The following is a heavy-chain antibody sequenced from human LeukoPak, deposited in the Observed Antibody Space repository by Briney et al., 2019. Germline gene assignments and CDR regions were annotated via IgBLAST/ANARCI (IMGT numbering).Heavy chain of an antibody. V-gene: IGHV4-30-2*01. J-gene: IGHJ4*02. CDR2: TYDSGST. Sequence: SETLSLTCAVSGVSISSGGYSWSWIRQPPGKGLEWIGYTYDSGSTYYNPSLKSRVTISLDRSKNQFSLKLSSVTAADTAVYYCARDVYYYDSSGPYYFDCWGQGTLVTVSS. CDR1: GVSISSGGYS. D-gene: IGHD3-22*01. CDR3: ARDVYYYDSSGPYYFDC.